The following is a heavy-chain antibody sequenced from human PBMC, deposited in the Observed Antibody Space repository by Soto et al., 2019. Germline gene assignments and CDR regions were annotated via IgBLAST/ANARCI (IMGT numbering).Heavy chain of an antibody. CDR2: IYYSGTT. CDR3: ARAPVGLDTISYFEY. J-gene: IGHJ4*02. Sequence: SETLCLRCIVAGGKSKSLDCRGRIRKPPGKAPESIGSIYYSGTTYYRPSLESRMHMTLDATRNPCSLRLTSVTAADTAVYFCARAPVGLDTISYFEYWGQGNLDTVTS. V-gene: IGHV4-39*07. CDR1: GGKSKSLDC. D-gene: IGHD3-3*01.